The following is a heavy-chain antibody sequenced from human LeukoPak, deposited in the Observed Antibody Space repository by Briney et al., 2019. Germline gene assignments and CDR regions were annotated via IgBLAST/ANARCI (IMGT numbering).Heavy chain of an antibody. CDR1: GGSISSYY. V-gene: IGHV4-59*01. D-gene: IGHD3-22*01. CDR3: ARVISTGYYYDSSGYYRDAFDI. Sequence: KPSETLSLTCTVSGGSISSYYWSWIRQPPGKGLEWIGYIYYGGSTNYNPSLKSRVTISVDTSKNQFSLKLSSVTAADTAVYYCARVISTGYYYDSSGYYRDAFDIWGQGTMVTVSS. CDR2: IYYGGST. J-gene: IGHJ3*02.